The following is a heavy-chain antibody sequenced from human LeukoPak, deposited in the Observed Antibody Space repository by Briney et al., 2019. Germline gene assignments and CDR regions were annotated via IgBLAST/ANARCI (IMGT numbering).Heavy chain of an antibody. CDR2: IYAGGST. V-gene: IGHV3-53*01. D-gene: IGHD1-14*01. J-gene: IGHJ5*02. CDR1: GFSFSNYW. Sequence: GGSLRLSCAASGFSFSNYWMGWVRQAPGKGLEWVSVIYAGGSTYYADSVKGRFTFSRDNSKNTLYLQMNSLRAEDTAVYYCARGFNRGFDPWGQGTLVTVSS. CDR3: ARGFNRGFDP.